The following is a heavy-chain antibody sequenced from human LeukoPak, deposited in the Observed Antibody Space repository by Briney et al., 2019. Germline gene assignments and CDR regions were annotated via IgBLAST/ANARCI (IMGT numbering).Heavy chain of an antibody. CDR3: AKDRYSSSADY. CDR1: GFTLSTYA. CDR2: TSGSDAGT. Sequence: GGSLRLSCAASGFTLSTYAMSWVRQTPGKGLEWVAATSGSDAGTYHADSVRGRFTTSRDNSKNTLYLQMNSLRAEDTAVYYCAKDRYSSSADYWGQGTLVTVSS. D-gene: IGHD6-6*01. V-gene: IGHV3-23*01. J-gene: IGHJ4*02.